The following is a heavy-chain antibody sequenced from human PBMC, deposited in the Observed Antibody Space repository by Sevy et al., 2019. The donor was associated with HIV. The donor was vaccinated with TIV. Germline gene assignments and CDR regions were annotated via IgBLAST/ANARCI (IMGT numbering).Heavy chain of an antibody. Sequence: GGSLRLSCTTSGFTFDDYAMSWFRQAPGKGLEWVAFITRNSYEAYGGATDYGASVKGRFIISRDDSKSIAYLQMNSLKTEDTGVYYCTRGLATADTPEYYFDYWGQGTLATVSS. CDR3: TRGLATADTPEYYFDY. V-gene: IGHV3-49*03. CDR1: GFTFDDYA. CDR2: ITRNSYEAYGGAT. D-gene: IGHD5-12*01. J-gene: IGHJ4*02.